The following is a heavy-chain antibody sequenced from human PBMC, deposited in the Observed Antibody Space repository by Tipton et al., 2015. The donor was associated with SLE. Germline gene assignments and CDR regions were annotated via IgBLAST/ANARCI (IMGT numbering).Heavy chain of an antibody. J-gene: IGHJ5*02. D-gene: IGHD6-13*01. Sequence: TLSLTCAVYGGSFSGYYWSWIRQPPGKGLEWIGEINHSGSTNYNPSLKSRVTISVDTSKNQFSLKLSSVTAADTAVYYCARGEQQLVRALDPWGQGTLVTVSS. CDR2: INHSGST. CDR3: ARGEQQLVRALDP. CDR1: GGSFSGYY. V-gene: IGHV4-34*01.